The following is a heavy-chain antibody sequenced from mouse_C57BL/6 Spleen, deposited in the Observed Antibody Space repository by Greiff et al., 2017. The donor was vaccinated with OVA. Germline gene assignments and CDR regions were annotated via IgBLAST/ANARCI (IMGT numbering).Heavy chain of an antibody. Sequence: QVQLQQPGAELVKPGASVKLSYKASGYTFTSYWMHWVKQRPGQGLEWIGMIDPNNSSTNYNQKFKGKATLTVDKSSSTAYMQLSSLTSEDSAVYYCARGDGDYWGQGTTLTVSS. CDR3: ARGDGDY. J-gene: IGHJ2*01. CDR2: IDPNNSST. D-gene: IGHD3-3*01. V-gene: IGHV1-64*01. CDR1: GYTFTSYW.